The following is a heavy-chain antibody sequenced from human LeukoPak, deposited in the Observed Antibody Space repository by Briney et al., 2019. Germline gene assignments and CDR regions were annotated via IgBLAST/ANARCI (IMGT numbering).Heavy chain of an antibody. D-gene: IGHD2-2*01. CDR2: ISAYNGNT. CDR1: GYTFTSYD. CDR3: ARAPSSYDAFDI. J-gene: IGHJ3*02. V-gene: IGHV1-18*01. Sequence: ASVKVSCKASGYTFTSYDISWLRQAAGQGLEWMGWISAYNGNTNYAQKLQGRVTMTTDTSTTTVYMELRSLRSDDTAVYYCARAPSSYDAFDIWGQGTVVSVSS.